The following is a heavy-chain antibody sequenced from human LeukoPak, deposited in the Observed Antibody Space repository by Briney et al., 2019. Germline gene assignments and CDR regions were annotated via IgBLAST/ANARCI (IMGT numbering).Heavy chain of an antibody. CDR1: GFTFSSYW. V-gene: IGHV3-74*01. CDR2: INSDGGST. J-gene: IGHJ6*03. Sequence: GGSLRLYCAASGFTFSSYWMHWVRQAPGKGLVWVSRINSDGGSTSYADSVKGRFTISRDTPKNTLYLQMNSMRAEDTAVYYWARDRVAPSSHYYYYMDVWGKGTTVTVSS. CDR3: ARDRVAPSSHYYYYMDV. D-gene: IGHD2-15*01.